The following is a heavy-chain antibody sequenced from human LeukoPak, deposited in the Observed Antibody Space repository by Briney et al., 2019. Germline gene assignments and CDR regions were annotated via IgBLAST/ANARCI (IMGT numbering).Heavy chain of an antibody. D-gene: IGHD3-10*01. CDR3: AKERIYNNGWFSP. V-gene: IGHV3-23*01. J-gene: IGHJ5*02. Sequence: GSLRLSCVASGFAFSNCGMAWVRQAPGRGLEWVSSIGGNSGFQTYYAESVKGRFTISRDNSRDTLYLQMDSLRAEDTAVYFCAKERIYNNGWFSPWGQGTLVTVSS. CDR1: GFAFSNCG. CDR2: IGGNSGFQT.